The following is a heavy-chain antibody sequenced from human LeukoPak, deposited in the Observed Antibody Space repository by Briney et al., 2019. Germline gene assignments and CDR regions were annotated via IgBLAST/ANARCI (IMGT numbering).Heavy chain of an antibody. CDR1: GGSFSGYY. J-gene: IGHJ4*02. Sequence: PSETLSLTCAVYGGSFSGYYWSWIRQPPGKGLEWIGEINHSGSTNCNPSLKSRVTISVDTSKNQFSLKLSSVTAADTAVYYCASYRLDGDSSGYYWSFDYWGQGTLVTVSS. D-gene: IGHD3-22*01. V-gene: IGHV4-34*01. CDR2: INHSGST. CDR3: ASYRLDGDSSGYYWSFDY.